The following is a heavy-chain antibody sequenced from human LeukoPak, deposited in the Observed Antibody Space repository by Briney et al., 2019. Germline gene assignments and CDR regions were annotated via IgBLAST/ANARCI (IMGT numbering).Heavy chain of an antibody. CDR2: ISGSGGST. CDR1: GFTFSSYA. Sequence: GGSLRLSCAAPGFTFSSYAMSWVRQAPGKGLEWVSAISGSGGSTYYADSVKGRFTISRDNSKNTLYLQMNSLRAEDTAVYYCAKVPTYYYDSSGYGMDVWGQGTTVTVSS. V-gene: IGHV3-23*01. CDR3: AKVPTYYYDSSGYGMDV. D-gene: IGHD3-22*01. J-gene: IGHJ6*02.